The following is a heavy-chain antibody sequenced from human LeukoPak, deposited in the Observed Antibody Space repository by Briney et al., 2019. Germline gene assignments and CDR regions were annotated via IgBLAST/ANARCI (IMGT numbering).Heavy chain of an antibody. J-gene: IGHJ6*03. D-gene: IGHD5-12*01. CDR3: ARDVYSGYDFRNYYYYMDV. CDR1: GYTFTNYG. Sequence: GASVKVSCKASGYTFTNYGISWVRQAPGQGLEWMGWISAYNGNTNYAQKFQGRVTMTTDTSTSTAYMELRSLISDDTAVYYCARDVYSGYDFRNYYYYMDVWGKGTTVTVSS. CDR2: ISAYNGNT. V-gene: IGHV1-18*01.